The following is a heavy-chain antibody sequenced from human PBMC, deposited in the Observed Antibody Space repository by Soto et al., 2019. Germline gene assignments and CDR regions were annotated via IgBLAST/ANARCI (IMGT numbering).Heavy chain of an antibody. CDR3: TTERVVPAAPYYYYYYGMDV. V-gene: IGHV3-15*07. CDR1: GFTFSNAW. CDR2: IKSKTDGGTT. Sequence: GGSLRLSCAASGFTFSNAWMNWVRQAPGKGLEWVGRIKSKTDGGTTDYAAPVKGRFTISRDDSKNTLYLQMNSLKTEDTAVYYCTTERVVPAAPYYYYYYGMDVWGQGTTVTVSS. D-gene: IGHD2-2*01. J-gene: IGHJ6*02.